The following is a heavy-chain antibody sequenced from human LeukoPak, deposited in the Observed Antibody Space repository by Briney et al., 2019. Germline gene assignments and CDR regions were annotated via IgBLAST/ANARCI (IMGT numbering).Heavy chain of an antibody. J-gene: IGHJ4*02. D-gene: IGHD3-22*01. CDR1: GFTFSSYS. Sequence: GGSLRLSCAASGFTFSSYSMTWVRQAPGKGLEWVSSISSSSSYIYYADSVKGRFTISRDNAKNSLYLQMNSLRAEDTAVYYCARERYYDSSGYYGYFDYWGQGTLVTVSS. CDR3: ARERYYDSSGYYGYFDY. CDR2: ISSSSSYI. V-gene: IGHV3-21*01.